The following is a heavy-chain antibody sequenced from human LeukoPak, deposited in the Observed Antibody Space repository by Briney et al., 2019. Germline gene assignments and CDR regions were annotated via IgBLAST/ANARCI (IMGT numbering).Heavy chain of an antibody. CDR3: ARVNCSSTSCRSKFLDY. Sequence: VASVKVSCKASGYTFSNYGINWVRQATGQGLAWMGWMNPNSGNAGYAQKFRGRATMTRNTSISTAYRELSTLGSEDTAVFYCARVNCSSTSCRSKFLDYWGQGTLVTVSS. D-gene: IGHD2-2*01. V-gene: IGHV1-8*01. CDR1: GYTFSNYG. CDR2: MNPNSGNA. J-gene: IGHJ4*02.